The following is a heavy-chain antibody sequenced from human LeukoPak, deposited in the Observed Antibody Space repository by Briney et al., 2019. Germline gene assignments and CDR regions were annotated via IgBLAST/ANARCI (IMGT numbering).Heavy chain of an antibody. CDR3: AKDIGVTFGGVIVY. D-gene: IGHD3-16*02. Sequence: AGGSLRLSCAASGFTFSSYAKSWVRQAPGKGLEWVSGISWNSGSIGYADSVKGRFTISRDNAKNSLYLQMNSLRAEDTALYYCAKDIGVTFGGVIVYWGQGTLVTVSS. J-gene: IGHJ4*02. CDR2: ISWNSGSI. V-gene: IGHV3-9*01. CDR1: GFTFSSYA.